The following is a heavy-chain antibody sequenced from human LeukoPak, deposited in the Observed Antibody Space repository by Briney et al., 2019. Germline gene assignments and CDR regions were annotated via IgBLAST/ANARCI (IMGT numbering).Heavy chain of an antibody. D-gene: IGHD2-15*01. Sequence: SHTLSLTCAISGDSVSSNSAAWNWIRQSPSRGLEWLGRTYYRSKWYNDYAVSVKSRITINPDTSKQQFSMQLNSVTPEDTAVYYCARSVADLVGWFDPWGQGTLVTVSS. CDR3: ARSVADLVGWFDP. J-gene: IGHJ5*02. CDR1: GDSVSSNSAA. CDR2: TYYRSKWYN. V-gene: IGHV6-1*01.